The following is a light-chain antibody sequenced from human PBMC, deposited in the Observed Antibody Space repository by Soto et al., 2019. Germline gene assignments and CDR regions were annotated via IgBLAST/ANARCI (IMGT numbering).Light chain of an antibody. V-gene: IGKV1-5*03. Sequence: DXQMTLSPSTLSASVGDRVTITCLASQSISSWLAWYQQKPGKAPKLLIYKASSLESGVPSRFSGSGSGTEFTLTITSLQPDDFATYYCQQYNSYWTFGQGTKVDIK. CDR1: QSISSW. CDR2: KAS. J-gene: IGKJ1*01. CDR3: QQYNSYWT.